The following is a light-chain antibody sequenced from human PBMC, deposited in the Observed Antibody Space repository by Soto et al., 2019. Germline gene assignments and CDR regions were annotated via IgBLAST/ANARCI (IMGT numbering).Light chain of an antibody. CDR1: QSISNW. CDR3: QQYNIYPLT. V-gene: IGKV1-5*01. CDR2: DVS. Sequence: DIQMTQSPSTLSAFVGDRVTITCRASQSISNWLAWYQQKPGKAPKLLIYDVSSLESGVPSRFSGSGSGTEFTLTISSLQPDDFATYYCQQYNIYPLTLGGGTKVDIK. J-gene: IGKJ4*01.